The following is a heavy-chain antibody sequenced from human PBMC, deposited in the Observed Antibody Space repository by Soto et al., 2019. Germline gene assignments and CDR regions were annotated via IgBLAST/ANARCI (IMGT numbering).Heavy chain of an antibody. CDR3: AQGSGRYSDWFDP. D-gene: IGHD3-10*01. J-gene: IGHJ5*02. CDR1: GGSISSSNW. V-gene: IGHV4-4*02. Sequence: QVQLQESGPGLVKPSGTLSLTCAVSGGSISSSNWWSWVRQPPGKGLEWIGEINHSGSTNYNPSLKSRVTISVYKSNNQFSLKLSSVTAADTAVYFCAQGSGRYSDWFDPWGQGTLVTVSS. CDR2: INHSGST.